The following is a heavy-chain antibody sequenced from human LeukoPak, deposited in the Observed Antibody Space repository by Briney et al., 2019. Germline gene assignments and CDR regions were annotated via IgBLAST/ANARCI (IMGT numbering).Heavy chain of an antibody. CDR3: AREYSSSWYWFDP. Sequence: PSETLSLTCTVSGGSISSYYWSWIRQPPGKGLEWIGYIYYSGSTNYNPSLKSRVTISVDTSKNQFSLKLSSVTAADTAVYYCAREYSSSWYWFDPWGQGTLATVSS. CDR1: GGSISSYY. J-gene: IGHJ5*02. V-gene: IGHV4-59*01. D-gene: IGHD6-13*01. CDR2: IYYSGST.